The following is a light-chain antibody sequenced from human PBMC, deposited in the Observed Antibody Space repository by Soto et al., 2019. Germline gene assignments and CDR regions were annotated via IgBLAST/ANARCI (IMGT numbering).Light chain of an antibody. Sequence: LMTQSPATLSVSPGERATVSCRASQSVGTNLVWYQQKPGQAPRLLIYSASTRATTIPVRFSGSGSGIEFSLTISSLQSEDFAVYYCQQYNMWPRTFGQGTRVDIK. CDR2: SAS. V-gene: IGKV3-15*01. CDR3: QQYNMWPRT. J-gene: IGKJ1*01. CDR1: QSVGTN.